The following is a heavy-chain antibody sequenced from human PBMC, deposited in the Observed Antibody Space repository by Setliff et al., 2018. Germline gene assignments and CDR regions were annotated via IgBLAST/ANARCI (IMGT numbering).Heavy chain of an antibody. Sequence: SQTLSLTCAISGDSVSSNSAAWNWIRQSPSRGLEWLGRTYYRSKWYDDYAVSVKSRITINPDTSKNQFSLKLSSVTAADTAVYYCAYSSDYDFWSGYPPALDYWGQGTLVTVSS. D-gene: IGHD3-3*01. CDR3: AYSSDYDFWSGYPPALDY. CDR2: TYYRSKWYD. V-gene: IGHV6-1*01. CDR1: GDSVSSNSAA. J-gene: IGHJ4*02.